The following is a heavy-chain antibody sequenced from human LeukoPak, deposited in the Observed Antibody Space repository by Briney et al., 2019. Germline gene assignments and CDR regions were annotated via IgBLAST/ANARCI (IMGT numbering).Heavy chain of an antibody. CDR1: GGSISSSSYY. V-gene: IGHV4-39*01. J-gene: IGHJ5*02. D-gene: IGHD1-26*01. CDR3: ARGRSGSYYNWFDP. Sequence: PSETLSLTCTVSGGSISSSSYYWGWIRQPPGKGLEWIGSIYYSGSTNYNPSLKSRVTISVDTSKNQFSLKLSSVTAADTAVYYCARGRSGSYYNWFDPWGQGTLVTVSS. CDR2: IYYSGST.